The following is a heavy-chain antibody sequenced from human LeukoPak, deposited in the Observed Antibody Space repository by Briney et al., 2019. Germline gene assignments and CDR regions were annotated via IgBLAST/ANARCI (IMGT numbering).Heavy chain of an antibody. CDR3: AGHYYYGSGSYVDYYYMDV. CDR1: GYTFTGYY. Sequence: ASVKVSCKASGYTFTGYYMHWGRQAPGQGLEWMGWINPNSGGTNYAQKFQGRVTMTRDPSISTAYMELSRLRSDDTAVYYCAGHYYYGSGSYVDYYYMDVWGKGTTVTIS. D-gene: IGHD3-10*01. J-gene: IGHJ6*03. CDR2: INPNSGGT. V-gene: IGHV1-2*02.